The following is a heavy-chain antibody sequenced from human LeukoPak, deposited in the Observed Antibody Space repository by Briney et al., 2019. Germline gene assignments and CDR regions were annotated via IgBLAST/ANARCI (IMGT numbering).Heavy chain of an antibody. D-gene: IGHD3-3*01. V-gene: IGHV4-39*07. Sequence: SETLFLTCTVSGGSISSSSYYWGWIRQPPGKGLEWIGSIYYSGSTYYNPSLKSRVTISEDTSKNQFSLKLSSVTAADTAVYYCAREFTFWSGYGYYYYMDVWGKGTTVTVSS. CDR3: AREFTFWSGYGYYYYMDV. CDR2: IYYSGST. J-gene: IGHJ6*03. CDR1: GGSISSSSYY.